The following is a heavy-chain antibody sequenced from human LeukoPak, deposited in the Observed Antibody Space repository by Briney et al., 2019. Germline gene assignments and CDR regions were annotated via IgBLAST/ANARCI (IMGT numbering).Heavy chain of an antibody. V-gene: IGHV1-46*01. CDR2: FSPSGSST. Sequence: ASVKVSCKASGYTFTSFYMHWVRQAPGQGLEWMGIFSPSGSSTTYAQKFQGRVTMTRDTSTSIVYMELSSLGSEDTAVYYCARAGENYYDFYYWGQGTLVTVSS. D-gene: IGHD1-26*01. CDR3: ARAGENYYDFYY. CDR1: GYTFTSFY. J-gene: IGHJ4*02.